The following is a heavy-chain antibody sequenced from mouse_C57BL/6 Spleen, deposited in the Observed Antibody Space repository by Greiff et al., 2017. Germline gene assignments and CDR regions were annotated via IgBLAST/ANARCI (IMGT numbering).Heavy chain of an antibody. CDR2: IYPGSGNT. V-gene: IGHV1-66*01. Sequence: VQLQPSGPELVKPGASVKISCKASGYSFTSYYIHWVKQRPGQGLEWIGWIYPGSGNTKYNEKFKGKATLTADTYSSPAYMQLSSRTSEDSAVYDCARGDGVRRRYAMDYWGQGTSVTVSA. D-gene: IGHD2-14*01. J-gene: IGHJ4*01. CDR1: GYSFTSYY. CDR3: ARGDGVRRRYAMDY.